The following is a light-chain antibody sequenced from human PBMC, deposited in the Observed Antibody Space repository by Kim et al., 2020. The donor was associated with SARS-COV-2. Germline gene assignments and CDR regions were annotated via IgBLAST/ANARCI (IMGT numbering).Light chain of an antibody. V-gene: IGKV2-30*01. J-gene: IGKJ4*01. Sequence: PASISCRCSQSLVTSDGNTYLSWFQQRPGQSPRRLIYKASNRDSGVPDRFSGSGSGTDFTLKISRVEAEDVGVYYCMQSTQWPGTFGGGTKVDIK. CDR3: MQSTQWPGT. CDR1: QSLVTSDGNTY. CDR2: KAS.